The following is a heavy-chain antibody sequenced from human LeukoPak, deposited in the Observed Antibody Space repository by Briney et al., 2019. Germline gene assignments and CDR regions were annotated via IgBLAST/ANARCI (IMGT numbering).Heavy chain of an antibody. CDR3: AIVYERSAIFGVGPFDY. J-gene: IGHJ4*02. D-gene: IGHD3-3*01. CDR1: GGTFSSYA. V-gene: IGHV1-69*13. CDR2: IIPIFGTA. Sequence: SVKVSCKASGGTFSSYAISWVRQAPGQGLEWMGGIIPIFGTANYAQKFQGRVTITADESASTAYMELSSLRSEDTAVYYCAIVYERSAIFGVGPFDYWGQGTLVTVSS.